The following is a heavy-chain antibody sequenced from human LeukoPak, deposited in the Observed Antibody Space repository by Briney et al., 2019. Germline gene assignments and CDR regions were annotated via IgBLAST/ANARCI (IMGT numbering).Heavy chain of an antibody. D-gene: IGHD2-15*01. J-gene: IGHJ4*02. CDR1: GFTFSNAW. V-gene: IGHV3-15*01. CDR3: TTDRRGYCSGGSCYSVRAGY. Sequence: GGSLRLSCAASGFTFSNAWKSWVRQAPGKGLEWVGRIKSKTDGGTTDYAAPVKGRFTISRDDSKNTLYLQMNSLKTEDTAVYYCTTDRRGYCSGGSCYSVRAGYWGQGTLVTVSS. CDR2: IKSKTDGGTT.